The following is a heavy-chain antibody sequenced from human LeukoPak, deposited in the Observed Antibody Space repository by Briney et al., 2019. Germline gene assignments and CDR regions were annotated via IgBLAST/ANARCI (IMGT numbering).Heavy chain of an antibody. D-gene: IGHD3-22*01. CDR2: ISAYNGNT. CDR3: ARVGPYYYDSSGYYYFDY. Sequence: GASVKVSCKASGYTFTSYDINWVRQATGQGLEWMGWISAYNGNTNYAQKLQGRVTMTTDTSTSTAYMELRSLRSDDTAVYYCARVGPYYYDSSGYYYFDYWGQGTLVTVSS. J-gene: IGHJ4*02. V-gene: IGHV1-18*01. CDR1: GYTFTSYD.